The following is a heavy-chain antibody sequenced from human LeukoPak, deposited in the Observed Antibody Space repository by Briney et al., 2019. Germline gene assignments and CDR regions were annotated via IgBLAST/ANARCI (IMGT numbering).Heavy chain of an antibody. V-gene: IGHV3-21*01. CDR3: ARDYDSSGYYDY. J-gene: IGHJ4*02. Sequence: GGSLRLSCAASGFTFSSYSMNWVRQAPGKGLEWVSSISSSSSYIYYADSVKGRFTISRDNAKNSLYLQMNSLRAEDTAVYYCARDYDSSGYYDYWGQGTLVTVSS. CDR1: GFTFSSYS. D-gene: IGHD3-22*01. CDR2: ISSSSSYI.